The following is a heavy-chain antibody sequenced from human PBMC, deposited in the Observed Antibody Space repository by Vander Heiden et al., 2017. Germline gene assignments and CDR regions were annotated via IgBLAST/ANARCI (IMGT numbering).Heavy chain of an antibody. CDR2: IKQDGSEK. CDR1: GFTFSSYW. J-gene: IGHJ4*02. V-gene: IGHV3-7*01. CDR3: ARPLPAAMGDY. D-gene: IGHD2-2*01. Sequence: EVQLVESGGGLVQPGGSLRLSCAASGFTFSSYWMSWGRQAPGKGLEWGANIKQDGSEKYYVDSVKGRFTISRDNAKNSLYLQMNSLRAEDTAVYYCARPLPAAMGDYWGQGTLVTVSS.